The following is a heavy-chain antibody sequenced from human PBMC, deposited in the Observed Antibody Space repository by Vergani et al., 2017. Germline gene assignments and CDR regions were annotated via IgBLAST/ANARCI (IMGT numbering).Heavy chain of an antibody. V-gene: IGHV4-34*01. Sequence: QVQLQQWGAGLLKPSETLSLTCAVYGGSFSGYYWSWIRQPPGKGLEWIGEINHSGSTNYNPSLKSRVTILVDTSKNQFSLKLSSVTAEDTAVYYCAGIVGATRNYYYYMDVWGKGTTVTVSS. J-gene: IGHJ6*03. CDR2: INHSGST. D-gene: IGHD1-26*01. CDR1: GGSFSGYY. CDR3: AGIVGATRNYYYYMDV.